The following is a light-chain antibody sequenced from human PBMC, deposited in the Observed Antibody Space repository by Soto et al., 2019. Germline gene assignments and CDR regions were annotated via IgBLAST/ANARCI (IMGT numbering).Light chain of an antibody. J-gene: IGLJ2*01. Sequence: QSVLTQPPSASGSPGQSVAISRTGTSSDIGAYKFVSWYQHHPGKAPKLIIYEVSIRPSGVPDRFSGSKSGNTASLTVSGLLAEDEADYYCSLYAGTNSVVFGGGTKLTVL. CDR1: SSDIGAYKF. CDR2: EVS. CDR3: SLYAGTNSVV. V-gene: IGLV2-8*01.